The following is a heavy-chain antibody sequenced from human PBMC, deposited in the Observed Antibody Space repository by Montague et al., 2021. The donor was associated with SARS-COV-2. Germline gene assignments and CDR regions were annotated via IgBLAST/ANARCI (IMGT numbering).Heavy chain of an antibody. CDR3: ARGNYDILTGYLDY. Sequence: SLRLSCPASGFTFSSYDMHWVRQPTGKGLEWVSVIGTAGDTYYPGSVKGRFTTSRENAKNSLYLQMNSLRAGDTAVYYCARGNYDILTGYLDYWGQGTLVTVSS. CDR1: GFTFSSYD. D-gene: IGHD3-9*01. CDR2: IGTAGDT. V-gene: IGHV3-13*04. J-gene: IGHJ4*02.